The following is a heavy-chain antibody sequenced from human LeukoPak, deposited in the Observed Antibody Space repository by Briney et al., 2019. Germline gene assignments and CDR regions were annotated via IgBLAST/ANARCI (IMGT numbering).Heavy chain of an antibody. V-gene: IGHV1-2*02. J-gene: IGHJ6*02. D-gene: IGHD2-15*01. CDR1: GYTFTGYY. CDR3: ARGSQGVVVAATLYYYYGMDV. Sequence: ASVKVSCKGSGYTFTGYYMHWVRQAPGQGLEWMGWINPNSGGTNYAQKFQGRVTMTRDTSISTAYMELSRLRSDDTAVYYCARGSQGVVVAATLYYYYGMDVWGQGTTVTVSS. CDR2: INPNSGGT.